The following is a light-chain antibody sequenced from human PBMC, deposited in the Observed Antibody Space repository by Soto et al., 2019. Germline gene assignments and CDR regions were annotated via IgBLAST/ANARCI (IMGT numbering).Light chain of an antibody. Sequence: QSVLTQPASVSGSPGQSITISCTGTSSDVGSYNSVSWYQQHPGKAPKLMIYEVSNRPSGISNRFSGSKSGNTASLTISGRQAEDEADYYCSSYTSSTSYVFGSGTKLTVL. CDR3: SSYTSSTSYV. CDR2: EVS. V-gene: IGLV2-14*01. CDR1: SSDVGSYNS. J-gene: IGLJ1*01.